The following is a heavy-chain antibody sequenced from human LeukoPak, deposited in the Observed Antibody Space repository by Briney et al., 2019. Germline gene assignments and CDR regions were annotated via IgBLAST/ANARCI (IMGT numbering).Heavy chain of an antibody. CDR3: AKDPGFWSLYYMDV. CDR1: GFTFSSYG. J-gene: IGHJ6*03. Sequence: PGGSLRLSCADSGFTFSSYGMHWVRQAPGKGLEWVAVISYDGSNKYYADSVKGRFTISRDNSKNTLYLQMNSLRAEDTAVYYCAKDPGFWSLYYMDVWGKGTTVTVSS. CDR2: ISYDGSNK. V-gene: IGHV3-30*18. D-gene: IGHD3-3*01.